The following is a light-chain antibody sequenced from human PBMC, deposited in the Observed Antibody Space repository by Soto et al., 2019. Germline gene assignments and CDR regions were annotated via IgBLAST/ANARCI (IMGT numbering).Light chain of an antibody. CDR1: QSLLHSNGYNY. CDR2: LAS. CDR3: MQPLQAPPT. J-gene: IGKJ1*01. Sequence: DTVMTQSPLSLPVTPGEPASISCKSSQSLLHSNGYNYVDWYLQKPGQSPQLLISLASNRASGVPDSFSGSGSGTDFTLKSSRVEAEDVVFYYGMQPLQAPPTFGQWTKVEIK. V-gene: IGKV2-28*01.